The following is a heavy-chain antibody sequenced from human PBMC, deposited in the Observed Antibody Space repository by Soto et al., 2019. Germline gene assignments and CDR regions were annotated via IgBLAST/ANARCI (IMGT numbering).Heavy chain of an antibody. V-gene: IGHV4-34*01. CDR1: GGSFSGYY. CDR3: ARDQPIVVVPAALGHWFDP. CDR2: INHSGST. D-gene: IGHD2-2*01. J-gene: IGHJ5*02. Sequence: QVQLQQWGAGLLKPSETLSLTCAVYGGSFSGYYRSWIRQPPGKGLEWIGEINHSGSTNYNPSLKSRVTISVDTSKNQFSLKLSSVTAADTAVYYCARDQPIVVVPAALGHWFDPWGQGTLVTVSS.